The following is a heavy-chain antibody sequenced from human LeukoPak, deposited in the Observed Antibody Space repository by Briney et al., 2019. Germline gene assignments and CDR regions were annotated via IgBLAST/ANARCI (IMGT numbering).Heavy chain of an antibody. CDR2: IIPILGIA. J-gene: IGHJ6*03. Sequence: ASVKVSCKVSGGTFSSYAISWVRQAPGQGLEWMGRIIPILGIANYAQKFQGRVTITADKSTSTAYMELSSLRSEDTAVYYCARTDYSNYGYYYYMDVWGKGTTVTVSS. CDR1: GGTFSSYA. D-gene: IGHD4-11*01. V-gene: IGHV1-69*04. CDR3: ARTDYSNYGYYYYMDV.